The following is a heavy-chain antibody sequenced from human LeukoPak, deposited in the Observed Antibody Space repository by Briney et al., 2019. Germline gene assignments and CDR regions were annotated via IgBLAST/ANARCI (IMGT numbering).Heavy chain of an antibody. V-gene: IGHV3-21*01. CDR1: GYTFSSFS. D-gene: IGHD3-22*01. CDR2: ISVRSNYI. J-gene: IGHJ4*02. Sequence: GGSLRLSCVASGYTFSSFSINWVRQAPGKGLEWVSSISVRSNYIYYADPVRGRFSIPRDDARNSLYLQMDSLRGDDTAAYYCVRLRRNYDSSGYYYYYDYWGQGTLVTVSS. CDR3: VRLRRNYDSSGYYYYYDY.